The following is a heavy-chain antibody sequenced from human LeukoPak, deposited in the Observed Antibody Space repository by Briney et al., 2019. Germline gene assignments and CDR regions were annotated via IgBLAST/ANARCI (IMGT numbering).Heavy chain of an antibody. J-gene: IGHJ4*02. D-gene: IGHD4-23*01. CDR3: ARDQGSYGGEYYFDY. CDR2: ISSSSSTI. CDR1: GFTFSGSA. V-gene: IGHV3-48*02. Sequence: GGSLRLSCAASGFTFSGSAMHWVRQAPGKGLEWVSYISSSSSTIYYADSVKGRFTISRDNAKNSLYLQMNSLRDEDTAVYYCARDQGSYGGEYYFDYWGQGTLVTVSS.